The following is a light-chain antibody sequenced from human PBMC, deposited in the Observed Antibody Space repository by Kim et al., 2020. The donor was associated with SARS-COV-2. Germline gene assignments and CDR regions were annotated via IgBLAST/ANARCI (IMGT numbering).Light chain of an antibody. CDR2: EDN. CDR3: QSYDSSNPVV. Sequence: KTVTLSGTRSSGSIASNYGQWYQHRPGSAPTTVIYEDNQRPSGVPDRFSGSIDSSSNSASLTISGLKTEDEADYYCQSYDSSNPVVFGGGTQLTVL. CDR1: SGSIASNY. J-gene: IGLJ2*01. V-gene: IGLV6-57*03.